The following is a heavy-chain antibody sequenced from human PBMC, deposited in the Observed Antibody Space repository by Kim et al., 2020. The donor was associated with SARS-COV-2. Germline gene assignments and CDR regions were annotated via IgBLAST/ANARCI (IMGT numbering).Heavy chain of an antibody. CDR2: TTRSGDGS. CDR1: GLTFSEYA. CDR3: VRYGRSYGAVL. Sequence: GGSLRLSCAGSGLTFSEYAIHWVRRAPGKGLEYVSATTRSGDGSFYADSVEGRFTISRDNSKNTMYLQMNSLRVEDTSMYYCVRYGRSYGAVLWGQGTLVIVSS. V-gene: IGHV3-64D*06. J-gene: IGHJ4*02. D-gene: IGHD5-18*01.